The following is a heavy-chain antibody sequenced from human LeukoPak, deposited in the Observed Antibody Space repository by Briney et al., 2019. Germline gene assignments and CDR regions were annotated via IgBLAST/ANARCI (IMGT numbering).Heavy chain of an antibody. CDR1: GFTFSSYA. Sequence: GRPLRLSCAASGFTFSSYAMHWVRQAPGKGLEWVAVISYDGSNKYYADSVKGRFTISRDNSKNTLYLQMNSLRAEDTAVYYCARDYGSRRFDPWGQGTLVTVSS. J-gene: IGHJ5*02. V-gene: IGHV3-30*04. D-gene: IGHD1-26*01. CDR3: ARDYGSRRFDP. CDR2: ISYDGSNK.